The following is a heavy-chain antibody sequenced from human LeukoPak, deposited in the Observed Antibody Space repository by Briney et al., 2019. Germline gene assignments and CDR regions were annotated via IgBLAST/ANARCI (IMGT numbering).Heavy chain of an antibody. D-gene: IGHD6-19*01. CDR3: ARDRYSSGWRKIDYYGMDV. V-gene: IGHV4-4*02. Sequence: SGTLSLTCAVSGGSISSTNWWSWVRQPPGKGLEWIGEIYHSGSTNYNPSLKSRVTISIDKSKNQFSLKLRFVTAADTAVYYCARDRYSSGWRKIDYYGMDVWGQGTTATVSS. CDR1: GGSISSTNW. J-gene: IGHJ6*02. CDR2: IYHSGST.